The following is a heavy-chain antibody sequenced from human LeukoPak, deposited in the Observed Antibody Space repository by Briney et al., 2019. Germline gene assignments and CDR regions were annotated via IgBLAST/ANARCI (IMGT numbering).Heavy chain of an antibody. CDR3: ATLSGSYSAY. J-gene: IGHJ4*02. D-gene: IGHD1-26*01. CDR1: GGSISSSSYY. CDR2: IYYSGST. Sequence: RPSETLSLTCTVSGGSISSSSYYWGWIRQPPGKGLEWIGSIYYSGSTYYNPSLKSRVTISVDTSKNQFSLKLSSVTAADTAVYYCATLSGSYSAYWGQGTLVTVSS. V-gene: IGHV4-39*01.